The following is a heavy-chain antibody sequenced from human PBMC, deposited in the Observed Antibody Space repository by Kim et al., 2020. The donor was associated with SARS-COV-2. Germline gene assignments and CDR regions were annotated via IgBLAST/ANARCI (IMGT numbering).Heavy chain of an antibody. Sequence: GGSLRLSCTASGFTFGDSAMSWVRQAPGKGLEWVGFIRSKAYGGTTEYAASVKGRFTIPRDDSKSIAYLQMNSLKTEDTAVYYCTRAHNIGSEAYYYYYYMDVWGKGTTVTVSS. CDR3: TRAHNIGSEAYYYYYYMDV. V-gene: IGHV3-49*04. CDR2: IRSKAYGGTT. D-gene: IGHD1-26*01. CDR1: GFTFGDSA. J-gene: IGHJ6*03.